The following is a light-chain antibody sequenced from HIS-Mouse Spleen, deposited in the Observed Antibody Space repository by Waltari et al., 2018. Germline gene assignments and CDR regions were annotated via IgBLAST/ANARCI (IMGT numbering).Light chain of an antibody. CDR1: ALPKQY. CDR3: QSADSSGTGWV. Sequence: SYELTQPPSVSVSPGQTARITCSGDALPKQYAYWYQQKPGQTPVLVIYKDSEMPSGIHERFYGSSSGKTVTLTISGVQAEDEADYYCQSADSSGTGWVFGGGTKLTVL. V-gene: IGLV3-25*03. J-gene: IGLJ3*02. CDR2: KDS.